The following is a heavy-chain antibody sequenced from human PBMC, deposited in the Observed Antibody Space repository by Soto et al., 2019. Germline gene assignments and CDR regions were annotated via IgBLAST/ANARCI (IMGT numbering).Heavy chain of an antibody. CDR2: IYNGGST. J-gene: IGHJ4*02. CDR1: GGSISSYY. Sequence: SETLSLTCTVSGGSISSYYWSWIRQPPGKGLEWIGYIYNGGSTYYRPSLESRMHMSLDATRNHYSLRLTSVTAADTAVYFCARAPVGLDTISYFDYWGQGKLVTVSS. D-gene: IGHD3-3*01. CDR3: ARAPVGLDTISYFDY. V-gene: IGHV4-59*04.